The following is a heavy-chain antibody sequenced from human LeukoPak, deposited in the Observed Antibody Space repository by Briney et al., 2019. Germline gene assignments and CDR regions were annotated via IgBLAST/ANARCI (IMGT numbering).Heavy chain of an antibody. V-gene: IGHV4-34*01. CDR2: INHSGST. D-gene: IGHD5-12*01. Sequence: SETLSLTCAVYGGSFSGYYWSWIRQPPGKGLEWIGEINHSGSTNYNPSLKSRVTISVDTFKNQFSLKLSSVTAADTAVYYCARGPRGYSGYLNYWGQGTLVTVSS. J-gene: IGHJ4*02. CDR3: ARGPRGYSGYLNY. CDR1: GGSFSGYY.